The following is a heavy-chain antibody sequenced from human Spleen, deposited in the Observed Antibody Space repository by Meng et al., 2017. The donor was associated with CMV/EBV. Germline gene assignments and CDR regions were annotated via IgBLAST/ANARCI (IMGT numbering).Heavy chain of an antibody. CDR2: IDPRDGST. CDR1: GYTFTNYY. CDR3: AREPWTGYYNRAAFDY. V-gene: IGHV1-46*01. J-gene: IGHJ4*02. Sequence: GYTFTNYYMHWGRQAPGQGLEWMGIIDPRDGSTSYTQKFQGRVTMTRATSTSTVYMELSSLKSEDTAVYYCAREPWTGYYNRAAFDYWGQGTLVTVSS. D-gene: IGHD3/OR15-3a*01.